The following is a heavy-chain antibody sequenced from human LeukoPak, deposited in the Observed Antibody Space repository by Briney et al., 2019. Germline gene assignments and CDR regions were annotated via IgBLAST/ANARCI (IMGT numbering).Heavy chain of an antibody. CDR3: ARHVLRGETVFVV. Sequence: PSETLSLTRTVSGGSISPNLWSWIGQPPGTELEGIGYIQYSGDTHYTPSLDCRVTISLHTSKNQVCPKVISVTAADTAVYYSARHVLRGETVFVVWGERTLVTVSS. V-gene: IGHV4-59*08. J-gene: IGHJ4*02. CDR2: IQYSGDT. CDR1: GGSISPNL. D-gene: IGHD2-8*01.